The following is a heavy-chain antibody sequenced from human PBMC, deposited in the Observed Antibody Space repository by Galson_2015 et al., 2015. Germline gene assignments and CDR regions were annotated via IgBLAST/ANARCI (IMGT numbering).Heavy chain of an antibody. D-gene: IGHD2-2*01. Sequence: SLRLSCAASGFTFSSYEMNWVRQAPGKGLEWVSYISSSSSTIYYEDSVKGRFTISSDNAKNSLYLMMNSLRADDTAVHYCARDEVGYFSSSSCYDGYFYYYMDFWGKGTTVTVSS. J-gene: IGHJ6*03. V-gene: IGHV3-48*03. CDR2: ISSSSSTI. CDR3: ARDEVGYFSSSSCYDGYFYYYMDF. CDR1: GFTFSSYE.